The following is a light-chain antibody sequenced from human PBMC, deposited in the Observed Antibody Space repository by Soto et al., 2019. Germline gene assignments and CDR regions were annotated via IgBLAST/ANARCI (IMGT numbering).Light chain of an antibody. CDR3: HQYGGSPGT. Sequence: VLTQSPGTLSLSPGERATLSCRASRSVSSTYLAWYQHKPGQAPRLLIYGTSSRATGIPDRFSGSGSGTDFSLTISRLEPEDFAVYYCHQYGGSPGTFGGGTKVEIK. V-gene: IGKV3-20*01. CDR2: GTS. J-gene: IGKJ4*01. CDR1: RSVSSTY.